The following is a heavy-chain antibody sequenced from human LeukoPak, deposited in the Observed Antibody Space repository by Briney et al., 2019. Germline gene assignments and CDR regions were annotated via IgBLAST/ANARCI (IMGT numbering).Heavy chain of an antibody. D-gene: IGHD3-10*01. CDR3: ARALGRGITMVRGPRYYFDY. V-gene: IGHV1-8*01. CDR2: MNPNSGNT. J-gene: IGHJ4*02. CDR1: GYTFTSYD. Sequence: ASVKVSCKASGYTFTSYDINWVRQATGQGLEWMGWMNPNSGNTGYAQKFQGRVTMTRNTSISTAYMELSSLRSEDTAVYYCARALGRGITMVRGPRYYFDYWGQGTLVTVSS.